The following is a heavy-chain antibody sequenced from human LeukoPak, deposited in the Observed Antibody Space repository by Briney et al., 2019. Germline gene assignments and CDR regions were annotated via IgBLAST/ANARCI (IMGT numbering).Heavy chain of an antibody. Sequence: ASVKVSCKASGGTFSSYAISWVRQAPGQGLEWMGGIIPIVGIANYAQKFQGRVTITADESTSTACMELSSLRPEDTAVYYCARDGYNYDSSGSRSRGIFDYWGQGTLVTVSS. CDR1: GGTFSSYA. D-gene: IGHD3-22*01. J-gene: IGHJ4*02. CDR3: ARDGYNYDSSGSRSRGIFDY. V-gene: IGHV1-69*10. CDR2: IIPIVGIA.